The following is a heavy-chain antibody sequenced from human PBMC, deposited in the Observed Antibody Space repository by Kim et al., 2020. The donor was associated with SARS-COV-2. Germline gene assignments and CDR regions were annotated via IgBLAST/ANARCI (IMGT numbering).Heavy chain of an antibody. CDR1: GFTFSSYW. D-gene: IGHD6-6*01. V-gene: IGHV3-7*03. CDR3: ARVKYSSSVY. J-gene: IGHJ4*02. CDR2: IKQDGSEK. Sequence: GGSLRLSCAASGFTFSSYWISWVRQAPGKGLEWVANIKQDGSEKYYVDSVKGRFTISRDNAKNSLYLQMNSLRAEDTAVYYCARVKYSSSVYWGQGTLVT.